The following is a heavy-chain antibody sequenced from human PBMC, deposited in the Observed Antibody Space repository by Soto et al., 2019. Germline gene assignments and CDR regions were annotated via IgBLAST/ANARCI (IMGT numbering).Heavy chain of an antibody. CDR2: ISYDGSNK. V-gene: IGHV3-30-3*01. CDR3: ARDVSPYYDSSGSAFDI. J-gene: IGHJ3*02. Sequence: VGSLRLSCAASGFTFSSYAMHWVRQAPGKGLEWVAVISYDGSNKYYADSVKGRFTISRDNSKNTLYLQMNSLRAEDTAVYYCARDVSPYYDSSGSAFDIWGQGTMVTVSS. D-gene: IGHD3-22*01. CDR1: GFTFSSYA.